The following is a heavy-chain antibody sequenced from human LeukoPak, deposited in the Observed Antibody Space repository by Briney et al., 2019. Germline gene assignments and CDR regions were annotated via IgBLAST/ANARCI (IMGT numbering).Heavy chain of an antibody. Sequence: PSETLSLTCTVSGGSISPYYWSWIRQPPGKGLEWIGFVYYSGTTNCNPSLKSRVTRSVDTSKSKFSLKLDSVTAAHTAVYYCAKYIRDSGTYNFDFWGQGTLVTVSS. CDR3: AKYIRDSGTYNFDF. CDR1: GGSISPYY. D-gene: IGHD1-1*01. V-gene: IGHV4-59*01. CDR2: VYYSGTT. J-gene: IGHJ4*02.